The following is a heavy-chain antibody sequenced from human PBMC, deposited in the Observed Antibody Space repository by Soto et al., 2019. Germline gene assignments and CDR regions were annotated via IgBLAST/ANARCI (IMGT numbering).Heavy chain of an antibody. D-gene: IGHD2-21*02. J-gene: IGHJ2*01. CDR2: IWYDGSNK. CDR1: GFTFSTYG. CDR3: GRLICGVDCYRNWYFDV. Sequence: QVQLVESGGGVVQPGGSLRLSCAASGFTFSTYGMHWVRQAPGKGLEWVAVIWYDGSNKYYADSVKGRFTISRDNSKSTLYLQTNSPRAEDTAVYYCGRLICGVDCYRNWYFDVWGRGTLVIVSS. V-gene: IGHV3-33*01.